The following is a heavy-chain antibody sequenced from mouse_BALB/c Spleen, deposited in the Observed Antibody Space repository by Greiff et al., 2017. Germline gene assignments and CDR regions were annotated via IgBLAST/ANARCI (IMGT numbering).Heavy chain of an antibody. V-gene: IGHV3-2*02. CDR1: GYSITSDYA. D-gene: IGHD1-2*01. CDR3: AREGYGYDFDV. CDR2: ISYSGST. Sequence: EVKLVESGPGLVKPSQSLSLTCTVTGYSITSDYAWNWIRQFPGNKLEWMGYISYSGSTSYNPSLKSRISITRDTSKNQFFLQLNSVTTEDTATYYCAREGYGYDFDVWGAGTTVTVSS. J-gene: IGHJ1*01.